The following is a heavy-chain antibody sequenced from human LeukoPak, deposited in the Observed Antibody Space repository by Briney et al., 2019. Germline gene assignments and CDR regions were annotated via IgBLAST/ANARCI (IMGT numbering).Heavy chain of an antibody. Sequence: PGGSLRLSCAASGFTFSDYYMGWIRQAPGKGLEWVSYISSSSSYTNYADSVKGRFTISRDNAKNSLYLQMNSLRAEDTAVYYCARDGTPTSYYGSGSYYAGYYGMDVWGKGTTVTVSS. CDR3: ARDGTPTSYYGSGSYYAGYYGMDV. D-gene: IGHD3-10*01. CDR1: GFTFSDYY. CDR2: ISSSSSYT. V-gene: IGHV3-11*06. J-gene: IGHJ6*04.